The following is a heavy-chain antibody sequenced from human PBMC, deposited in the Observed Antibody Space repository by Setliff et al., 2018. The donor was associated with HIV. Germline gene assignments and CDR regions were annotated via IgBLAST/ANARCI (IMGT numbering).Heavy chain of an antibody. J-gene: IGHJ4*02. CDR1: GGSISSYY. Sequence: SETLSLTCTVSGGSISSYYWSWIRQPAGKGLEWIGRIYTSGSTNYNPSLKSRVTMSVDTSKNQFSLKLRSVTAADTAVYYCARDGFWSGYIDYWGQGTLVTVSS. CDR2: IYTSGST. V-gene: IGHV4-4*07. CDR3: ARDGFWSGYIDY. D-gene: IGHD3-3*01.